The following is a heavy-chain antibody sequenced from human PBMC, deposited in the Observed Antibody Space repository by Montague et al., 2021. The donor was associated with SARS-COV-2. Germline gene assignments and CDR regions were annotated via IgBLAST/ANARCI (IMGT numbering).Heavy chain of an antibody. J-gene: IGHJ4*02. CDR1: GAPISSSSYS. Sequence: SETLSLTCTVSGAPISSSSYSWGWLRQPPGQGLDWIGNLYNTTSTSSNPSLRSRVTMSADTALSRFSLTLGSVTATDTAVYYCARHARVSRGWHGPFPRFLDYWGQGALVTVSS. CDR3: ARHARVSRGWHGPFPRFLDY. D-gene: IGHD6-19*01. CDR2: LYNTTST. V-gene: IGHV4-39*01.